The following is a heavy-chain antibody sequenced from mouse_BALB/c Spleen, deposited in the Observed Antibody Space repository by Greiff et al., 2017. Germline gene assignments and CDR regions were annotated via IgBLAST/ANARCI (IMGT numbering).Heavy chain of an antibody. CDR1: GYTFTDYA. Sequence: QVHVKQSGPELVRPGVSVKISCKGSGYTFTDYAMHWVKQSHAKSLEWIGVISTYYGNTNYNQKFKGKATMTVDKSSSTAYMELARLTSEDSAIYYCARFDDYYGRFAYWGQGTLVTVSA. CDR3: ARFDDYYGRFAY. J-gene: IGHJ3*01. CDR2: ISTYYGNT. D-gene: IGHD1-1*01. V-gene: IGHV1-67*01.